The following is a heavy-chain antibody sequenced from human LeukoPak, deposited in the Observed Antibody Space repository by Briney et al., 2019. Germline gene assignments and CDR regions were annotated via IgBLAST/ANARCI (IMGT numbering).Heavy chain of an antibody. CDR1: GGTFSIYA. J-gene: IGHJ4*02. CDR2: IIPIFGTA. Sequence: ASVTVSCTASGGTFSIYAISWVRQAPGQGLEWMGGIIPIFGTANYAQKFQGRVTITADESTSTAYMELSSLRSEDTAVYYCARGGPPPGGYSTRGYYFDYWGQGTLVTVSS. CDR3: ARGGPPPGGYSTRGYYFDY. V-gene: IGHV1-69*13. D-gene: IGHD4-11*01.